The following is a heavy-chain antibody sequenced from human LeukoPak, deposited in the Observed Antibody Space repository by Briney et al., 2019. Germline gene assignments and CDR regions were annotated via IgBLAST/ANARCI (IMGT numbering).Heavy chain of an antibody. CDR3: ARDLRSSRRGIDS. Sequence: GGSLRLSCAASGFTFSTYWMHWVRQAPGKGLVWVSRINTDGSSTSYADSVKGRFTISRDNAKSTLYLQMNSLRAEDTAVYYCARDLRSSRRGIDSWGQGTLVTVSS. D-gene: IGHD3-3*01. CDR2: INTDGSST. J-gene: IGHJ4*02. V-gene: IGHV3-74*01. CDR1: GFTFSTYW.